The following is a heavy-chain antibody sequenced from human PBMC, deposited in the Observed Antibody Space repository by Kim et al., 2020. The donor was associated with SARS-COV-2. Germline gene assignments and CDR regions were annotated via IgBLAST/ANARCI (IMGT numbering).Heavy chain of an antibody. CDR3: ARYLMRAGERALDY. V-gene: IGHV2-70*11. J-gene: IGHJ4*02. CDR1: GFSLTTSGMC. D-gene: IGHD6-13*01. CDR2: IDWDDST. Sequence: SGPTLVNPTQTLTLTCTFSGFSLTTSGMCVSWIRQPPGKALEWLARIDWDDSTYFNTSLKTRLTISKDTSKNQVVLTMTNMDPADTATYYCARYLMRAGERALDYWGQGTLVTVSS.